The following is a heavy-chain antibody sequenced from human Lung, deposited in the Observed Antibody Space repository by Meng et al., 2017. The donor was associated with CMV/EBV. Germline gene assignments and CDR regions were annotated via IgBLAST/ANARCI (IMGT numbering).Heavy chain of an antibody. V-gene: IGHV1-2*02. D-gene: IGHD7-27*01. CDR3: ARDDNWGPDY. CDR1: GYTFAGHY. CDR2: IHYDTGET. Sequence: ASXXVSCKTSGYTFAGHYLHWLRQAPGQGLVWVAWIHYDTGETKYEQNFHGRVTVTRDTSITTVYMELRSLRPDDTAMYYCARDDNWGPDYWRQETLVTVSS. J-gene: IGHJ4*02.